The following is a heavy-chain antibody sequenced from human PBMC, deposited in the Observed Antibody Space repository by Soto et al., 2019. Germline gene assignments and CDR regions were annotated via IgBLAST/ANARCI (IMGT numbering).Heavy chain of an antibody. Sequence: EVQLVESVGGLIQPGGSLRLSCAASGFTVSSNYMSWVRQAPGKGLEWVSVIYSGGSTYYADSVKGRFTISRDNSKNTLYLQMNSLRAEDTAVYYCARDGAPVGAAPRDYYYYGMDVWGQGTTVTVSS. CDR3: ARDGAPVGAAPRDYYYYGMDV. CDR2: IYSGGST. V-gene: IGHV3-53*01. J-gene: IGHJ6*02. CDR1: GFTVSSNY. D-gene: IGHD3-3*01.